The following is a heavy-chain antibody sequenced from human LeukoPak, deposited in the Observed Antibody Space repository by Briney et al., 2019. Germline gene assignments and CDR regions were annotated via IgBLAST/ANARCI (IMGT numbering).Heavy chain of an antibody. Sequence: PGGSLRLSCAASGFTFSSYWMSWVRQAPGKGLEWVANIKQDGSQKYYVDSVKGRFTISRDNAKNSLYLQMNSLRDEDTAVYYCASWPDFWSGYYGMDVWGQGTTVTVTS. J-gene: IGHJ6*02. D-gene: IGHD3-3*01. CDR3: ASWPDFWSGYYGMDV. CDR1: GFTFSSYW. CDR2: IKQDGSQK. V-gene: IGHV3-7*01.